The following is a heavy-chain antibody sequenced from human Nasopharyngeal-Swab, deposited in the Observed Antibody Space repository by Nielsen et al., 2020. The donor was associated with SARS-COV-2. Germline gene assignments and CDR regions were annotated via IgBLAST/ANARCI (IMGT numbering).Heavy chain of an antibody. J-gene: IGHJ6*02. CDR2: IWYDGSNK. CDR3: ARDLYGMDV. CDR1: GFTVSSYG. Sequence: GESLQISCAASGFTVSSYGMHWGRQAPGKGLEWVAVIWYDGSNKYYADSVRGRFTISRDNSKNTLYLQMNSLRAEDTAVYYCARDLYGMDVWGQGTTVTVSS. D-gene: IGHD2-8*01. V-gene: IGHV3-33*01.